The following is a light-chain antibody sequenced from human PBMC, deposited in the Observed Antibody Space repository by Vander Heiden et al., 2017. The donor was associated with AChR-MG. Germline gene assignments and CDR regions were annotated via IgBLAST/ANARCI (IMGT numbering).Light chain of an antibody. CDR3: QQYGTSPPAT. V-gene: IGKV3-20*01. CDR1: QSVSSSY. Sequence: EIVLTQSPGTLSLSPGERATLSCRASQSVSSSYLAWYQQKPGQAPRLLIYGASSRATGIPDRFSASGSGTDFTLTMRRLEPEDFAVYYCQQYGTSPPATFGQ. CDR2: GAS. J-gene: IGKJ2*01.